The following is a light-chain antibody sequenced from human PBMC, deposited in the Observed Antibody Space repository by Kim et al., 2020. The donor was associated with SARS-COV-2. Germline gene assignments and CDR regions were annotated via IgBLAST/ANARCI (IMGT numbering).Light chain of an antibody. V-gene: IGLV3-9*01. J-gene: IGLJ2*01. CDR1: NIGSKN. CDR2: RDD. CDR3: QVWDSTTAI. Sequence: SYELTQLLSVSVALGQTAKISCGGENIGSKNVHWYQQKPGQAPILVMYRDDNRPPGIPERFSGSNSGNTATLIITRAQAGDEADYYCQVWDSTTAIFGGGTQLTVL.